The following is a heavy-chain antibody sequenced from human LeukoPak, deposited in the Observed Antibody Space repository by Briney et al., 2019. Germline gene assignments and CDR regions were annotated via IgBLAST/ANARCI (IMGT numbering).Heavy chain of an antibody. D-gene: IGHD6-13*01. J-gene: IGHJ4*02. CDR3: AKGAAAVTLNDY. V-gene: IGHV3-23*01. Sequence: GGSLRLSCAASGFTFSSYWMHWVRQAPGKGLEWVSAISGSGGSTYYADSVKGRFTISRDNSKNTLYLQMNSLRAEDPAVYYCAKGAAAVTLNDYWGQGTLVTVSS. CDR1: GFTFSSYW. CDR2: ISGSGGST.